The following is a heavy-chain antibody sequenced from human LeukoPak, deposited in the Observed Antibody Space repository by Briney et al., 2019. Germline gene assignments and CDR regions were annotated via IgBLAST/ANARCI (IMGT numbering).Heavy chain of an antibody. V-gene: IGHV3-23*01. Sequence: GGSLRLSCAASGFTFSSYAMSWVRQAPGKGLEWVSAISGSGGSTYYADSVKGRFTISRDNSKNTLYLQMNSLRAEDTAVYYCAKPRLESIAAAGLDVWGKGTTVTVSS. D-gene: IGHD6-13*01. CDR2: ISGSGGST. CDR3: AKPRLESIAAAGLDV. J-gene: IGHJ6*04. CDR1: GFTFSSYA.